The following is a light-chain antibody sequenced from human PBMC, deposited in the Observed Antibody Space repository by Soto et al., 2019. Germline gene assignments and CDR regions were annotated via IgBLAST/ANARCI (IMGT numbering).Light chain of an antibody. Sequence: IVMTQSPDTLAVSLGERATINCKSSQSVLYSPNNNNYLAWYQQKPGQPPKLLIYWASTRESGVPDRFSGSGSGTDFTLTISSLEPEDFAVYYCQQRSNWPLTFGGGTKVDNK. CDR3: QQRSNWPLT. J-gene: IGKJ4*01. V-gene: IGKV4-1*01. CDR1: QSVLYSPNNNNY. CDR2: WAS.